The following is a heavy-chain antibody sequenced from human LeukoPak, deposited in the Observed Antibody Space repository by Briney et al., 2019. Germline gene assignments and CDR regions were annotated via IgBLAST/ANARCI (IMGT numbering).Heavy chain of an antibody. CDR2: IWSDGSQK. V-gene: IGHV3-33*06. CDR3: SKNLAGAMDY. CDR1: GFTFSTYG. J-gene: IGHJ4*02. Sequence: GGSLRLSCAASGFTFSTYGMHWVRQAPGKGLEWVAVIWSDGSQKYYADSVKGRFTISRDNSKNTLFLQMNSLRAEDTVVYYCSKNLAGAMDYWGQGTLVTVSS. D-gene: IGHD1-14*01.